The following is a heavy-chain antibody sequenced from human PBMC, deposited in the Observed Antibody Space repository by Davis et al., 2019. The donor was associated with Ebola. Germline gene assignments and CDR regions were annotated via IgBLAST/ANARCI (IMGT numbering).Heavy chain of an antibody. V-gene: IGHV4-38-2*02. Sequence: PSETLSLTCSVSGYSIDYGYQWGWIRQPPGKGLEWSGSIYHSGTTFYNPSLKNRVTISVDRSKKQFSLKVNSVTAADTAVYCCARVGAGHGDGSALSHYYYGMDVWGRGTTVTVSS. CDR2: IYHSGTT. CDR3: ARVGAGHGDGSALSHYYYGMDV. CDR1: GYSIDYGYQ. D-gene: IGHD2-15*01. J-gene: IGHJ6*02.